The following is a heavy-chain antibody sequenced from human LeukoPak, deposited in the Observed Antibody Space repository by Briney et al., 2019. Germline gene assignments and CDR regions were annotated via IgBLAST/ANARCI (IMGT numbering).Heavy chain of an antibody. CDR3: GKVYNKKWYQNAFDI. V-gene: IGHV3-7*03. D-gene: IGHD2-2*01. CDR1: GFTFSDYW. Sequence: GGSLRLSCAASGFTFSDYWMTWVRQAPGKGLEWVANIKPDGSEKYYVDSVRGRFTISRDNAKNSLYLQMNSLRPEDTALYYCGKVYNKKWYQNAFDIWGQGTKVTVSS. J-gene: IGHJ3*02. CDR2: IKPDGSEK.